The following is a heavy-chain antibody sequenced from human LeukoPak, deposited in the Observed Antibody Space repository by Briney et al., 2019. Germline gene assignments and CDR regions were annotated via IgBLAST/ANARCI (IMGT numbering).Heavy chain of an antibody. CDR1: GFTFSSYS. D-gene: IGHD2-8*01. Sequence: PGGSLRLSCAASGFTFSSYSMNWVRQAPGKGLEWVSYISSSSSTIYYADSVKGRFTISRDNAKNSLYLQMNSLRAEDTAVYYCAREGPYCTNGVCYWFDYWGQGTLVTVSS. CDR2: ISSSSSTI. CDR3: AREGPYCTNGVCYWFDY. V-gene: IGHV3-48*01. J-gene: IGHJ4*02.